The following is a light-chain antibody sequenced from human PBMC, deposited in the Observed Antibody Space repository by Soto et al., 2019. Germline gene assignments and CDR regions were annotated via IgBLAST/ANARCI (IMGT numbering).Light chain of an antibody. V-gene: IGLV2-14*01. J-gene: IGLJ3*02. CDR2: EVN. Sequence: QSALTQPASVSGSPGQSITISCTGTSSDVGAYNYVSWFQQHPGKAPKLMISEVNNRPSGVPDRFSGSKSGSTASLTISGLQAEDEAEYYCCLSPGSLTWLFGGGTKLTVL. CDR1: SSDVGAYNY. CDR3: CLSPGSLTWL.